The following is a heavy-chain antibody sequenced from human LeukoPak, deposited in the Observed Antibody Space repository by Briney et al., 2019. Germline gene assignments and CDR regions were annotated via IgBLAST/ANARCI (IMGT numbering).Heavy chain of an antibody. Sequence: PGGSLRPSCAASGFTFGSYAMSWVRQAPGKGLEWVSAISGSGGSTYYADSVKGRFTISRDNSKNTLYLQMNSLRAEDTAVYYCAKDLLGAKDYWGQGTLVTVSS. V-gene: IGHV3-23*01. J-gene: IGHJ4*02. CDR2: ISGSGGST. CDR3: AKDLLGAKDY. CDR1: GFTFGSYA. D-gene: IGHD1-26*01.